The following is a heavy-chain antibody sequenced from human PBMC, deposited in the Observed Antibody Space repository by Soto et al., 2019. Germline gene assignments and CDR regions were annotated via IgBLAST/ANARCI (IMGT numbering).Heavy chain of an antibody. Sequence: GGSLRLSCAASGFTFSSYAMSWVRQAPGKGLEWVSAISGSGGSTYYADSVKGRFTISRDNSKSTLFLQMNSLRAEDTAVYYCAKDKVDHNGVWDPFDSWGQRTMVTVSS. D-gene: IGHD2-8*01. CDR1: GFTFSSYA. V-gene: IGHV3-23*01. CDR3: AKDKVDHNGVWDPFDS. CDR2: ISGSGGST. J-gene: IGHJ3*02.